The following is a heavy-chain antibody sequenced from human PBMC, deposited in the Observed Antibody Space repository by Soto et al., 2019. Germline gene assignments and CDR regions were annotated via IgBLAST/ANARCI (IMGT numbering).Heavy chain of an antibody. D-gene: IGHD6-13*01. V-gene: IGHV3-13*01. Sequence: GGSLRLSCAASGFTFSSYDMHWVRQATGKGLEWVSAIGTAGDTYYPGSVKGRFTISRENAKNSLYLQMNSLRAGDTAVYYCARVRRIAAAGTYYYYGMDVWGQGTTVTVSS. CDR3: ARVRRIAAAGTYYYYGMDV. CDR2: IGTAGDT. CDR1: GFTFSSYD. J-gene: IGHJ6*02.